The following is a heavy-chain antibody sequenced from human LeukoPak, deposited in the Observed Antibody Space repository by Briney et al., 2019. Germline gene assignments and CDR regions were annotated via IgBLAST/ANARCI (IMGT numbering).Heavy chain of an antibody. Sequence: SETLSLTCTVSGGSISSSSYHWGWIRQPPGKGLEWIASIYYSGSTYYNPSLKSRVTMSVDTSKKQFSLKLSSVTAADTAVYYCARHFGYSSDWQGFDYWGQGTLVTVSS. CDR3: ARHFGYSSDWQGFDY. V-gene: IGHV4-39*01. CDR2: IYYSGST. CDR1: GGSISSSSYH. J-gene: IGHJ4*02. D-gene: IGHD6-19*01.